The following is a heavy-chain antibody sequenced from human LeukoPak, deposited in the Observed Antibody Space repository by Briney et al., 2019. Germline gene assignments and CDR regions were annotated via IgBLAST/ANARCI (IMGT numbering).Heavy chain of an antibody. D-gene: IGHD3-3*01. V-gene: IGHV4-39*07. CDR2: IYYSGST. CDR1: GGSISSSSYY. J-gene: IGHJ3*02. CDR3: ARARSLDI. Sequence: SETLSLTCTVSGGSISSSSYYWGWIRQPPGKGLEWIGSIYYSGSTYYNPSLKSRVTISVETSKNQFSLKMTSVTAADTAVYYCARARSLDIWSQGTVVTVSS.